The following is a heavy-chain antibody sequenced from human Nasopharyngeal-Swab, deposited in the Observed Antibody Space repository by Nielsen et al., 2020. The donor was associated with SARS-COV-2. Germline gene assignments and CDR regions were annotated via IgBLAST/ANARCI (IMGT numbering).Heavy chain of an antibody. V-gene: IGHV5-10-1*01. CDR2: IDPGDSYT. J-gene: IGHJ5*02. D-gene: IGHD3-16*01. CDR1: GYKFTKFW. CDR3: ARQGERET. Sequence: GESLKISCKGSGYKFTKFWISWVRQMPGKGLEWMGRIDPGDSYTRYSPSVQGHVTISADTSISTAYLQWSSLKASDTAMYYCARQGERETWGQGTLVTVSS.